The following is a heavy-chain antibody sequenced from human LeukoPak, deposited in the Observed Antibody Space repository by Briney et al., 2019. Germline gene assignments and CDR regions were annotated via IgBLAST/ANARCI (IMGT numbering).Heavy chain of an antibody. CDR2: ISGSGGST. CDR1: GFTFSSYA. V-gene: IGHV3-23*01. CDR3: ANGGIAVAGLTEGNFDY. J-gene: IGHJ4*02. D-gene: IGHD6-19*01. Sequence: GSLRLSCAASGFTFSSYAMSWVRQAPGKGLEWVSAISGSGGSTYYADSVKGRFTISRDNSKNTLYLQMNSLRAEDTAVYYCANGGIAVAGLTEGNFDYWGQGTLVTVSS.